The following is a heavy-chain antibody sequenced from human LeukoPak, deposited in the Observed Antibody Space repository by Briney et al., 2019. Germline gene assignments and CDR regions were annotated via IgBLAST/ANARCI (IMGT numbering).Heavy chain of an antibody. J-gene: IGHJ4*02. CDR2: INPNSGDT. Sequence: GASVKVSCKASGYTFTGYHMHWVRQAPGQGLEWMGRINPNSGDTNYAQKFQGRVTMTRDTSISTAYMELSSLRSEDTAVYYCARGVLREQQLGLDYWGQGTLVTVSS. CDR3: ARGVLREQQLGLDY. D-gene: IGHD6-13*01. V-gene: IGHV1-2*06. CDR1: GYTFTGYH.